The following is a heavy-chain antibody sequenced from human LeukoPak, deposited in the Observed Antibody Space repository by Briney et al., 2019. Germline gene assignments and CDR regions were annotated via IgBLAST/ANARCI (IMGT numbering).Heavy chain of an antibody. V-gene: IGHV3-7*03. D-gene: IGHD5-18*01. CDR2: IKQDGSEK. CDR1: GFTFSSYW. Sequence: GGSLRLSCAASGFTFSSYWMSWVRQAPGKGLEWVANIKQDGSEKYYVDSVKGRFTISRDNAKNSLYLQMNSLRAEDTALYYCARGPPRAAMAHRGPYCYYYYMDVWGKGTTVTISS. CDR3: ARGPPRAAMAHRGPYCYYYYMDV. J-gene: IGHJ6*03.